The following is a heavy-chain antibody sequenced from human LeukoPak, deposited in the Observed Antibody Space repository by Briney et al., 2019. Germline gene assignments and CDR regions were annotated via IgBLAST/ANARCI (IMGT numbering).Heavy chain of an antibody. CDR1: GYTFTSYY. D-gene: IGHD2-2*01. CDR2: INPSGGST. V-gene: IGHV1-46*01. Sequence: GASVKVSCKASGYTFTSYYMHWVRQAPGQGIEWMGIINPSGGSTSYAQKFQGRVTMTRNMSTSTVYMELSSLRSEDTAVYYCARIRGYCSSTSCYSNYYMDVWGKGTTVTVSS. J-gene: IGHJ6*03. CDR3: ARIRGYCSSTSCYSNYYMDV.